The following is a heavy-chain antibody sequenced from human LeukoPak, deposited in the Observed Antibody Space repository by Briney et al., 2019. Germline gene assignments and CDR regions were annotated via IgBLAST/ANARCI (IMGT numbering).Heavy chain of an antibody. CDR1: GFAFSNYW. D-gene: IGHD2-2*01. CDR2: IKQDGSET. J-gene: IGHJ4*02. V-gene: IGHV3-7*01. Sequence: GGSLRLSCAASGFAFSNYWMNWARQAPGKGLEWVANIKQDGSETYYVDSMKGRFTISRDNAKNSLYLQMNSLRTEDTALYYCGSTNSFSYWGQGTLVTVSS. CDR3: GSTNSFSY.